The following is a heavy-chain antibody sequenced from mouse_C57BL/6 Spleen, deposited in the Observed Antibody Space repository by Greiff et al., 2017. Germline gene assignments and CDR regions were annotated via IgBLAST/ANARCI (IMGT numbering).Heavy chain of an antibody. CDR2: INPGSGGT. J-gene: IGHJ1*03. CDR3: TKDYYYGSSFDV. Sequence: VQLQQSGAELVRPGTSVKVSCKASGYAFTNYLIEWVKQRPGQGLEWIGVINPGSGGTNYNEKFKGKATLTADKSSSTAYMQLSSLTSEDSAVYFYTKDYYYGSSFDVWGTGTTVTVSS. CDR1: GYAFTNYL. V-gene: IGHV1-54*01. D-gene: IGHD1-1*01.